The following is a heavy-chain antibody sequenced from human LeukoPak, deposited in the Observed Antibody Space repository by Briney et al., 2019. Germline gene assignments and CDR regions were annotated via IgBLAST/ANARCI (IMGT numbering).Heavy chain of an antibody. CDR2: IYYSGST. Sequence: SETLSLTCAVSGASISSFYWNWIRQPPGKGLEWIGYIYYSGSTKYNPSLKSRVTISVDTSKSQFSLKLSSVTAADTAVYYCAGGFDFWSGYYFDYWGQGTLVTVSS. CDR3: AGGFDFWSGYYFDY. V-gene: IGHV4-59*08. J-gene: IGHJ4*02. D-gene: IGHD3-3*01. CDR1: GASISSFY.